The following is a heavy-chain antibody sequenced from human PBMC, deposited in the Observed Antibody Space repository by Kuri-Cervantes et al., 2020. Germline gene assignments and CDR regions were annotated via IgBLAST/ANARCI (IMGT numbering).Heavy chain of an antibody. D-gene: IGHD1-26*01. V-gene: IGHV3-7*01. J-gene: IGHJ4*02. CDR3: ARVWSGSYGPFDY. CDR2: IKQDGSEK. Sequence: GESLKISCAASGFTFSSYWMSWVRQAPGKGLEWVANIKQDGSEKYYVDSVKGRFTISRDNAKNSLYLQMNSLRAEDTAVYYCARVWSGSYGPFDYWGQGTLVTVSS. CDR1: GFTFSSYW.